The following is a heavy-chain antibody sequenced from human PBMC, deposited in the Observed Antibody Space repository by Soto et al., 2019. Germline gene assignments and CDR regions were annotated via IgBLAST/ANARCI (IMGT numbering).Heavy chain of an antibody. CDR3: VKDRREATIKKALFDY. D-gene: IGHD5-12*01. Sequence: GGSLRLSCSASGFTFSSYAMHWVRQAPGKGLEYVSAISSNGGSTYYADSVKGRFTISRDNSKNTLYLQMSSLRAEDTAVYYCVKDRREATIKKALFDYWGQGTLVTVSS. J-gene: IGHJ4*02. V-gene: IGHV3-64D*08. CDR2: ISSNGGST. CDR1: GFTFSSYA.